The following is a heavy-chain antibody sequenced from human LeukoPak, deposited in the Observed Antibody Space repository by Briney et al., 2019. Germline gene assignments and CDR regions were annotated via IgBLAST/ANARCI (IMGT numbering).Heavy chain of an antibody. V-gene: IGHV4-39*07. CDR1: GGSISSSSYY. D-gene: IGHD4-11*01. Sequence: SETLSLTCTVSGGSISSSSYYWGWVRQPRGRGLEWIVSIYYSLTTYYNPSLKSPVTISVDTSKTQFSLRLSSVTAADTAVYYCARDEYRYYYYYMDVWGKGTTVTVSS. J-gene: IGHJ6*03. CDR2: IYYSLTT. CDR3: ARDEYRYYYYYMDV.